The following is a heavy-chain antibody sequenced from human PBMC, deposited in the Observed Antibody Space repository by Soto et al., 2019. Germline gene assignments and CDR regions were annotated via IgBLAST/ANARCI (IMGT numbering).Heavy chain of an antibody. D-gene: IGHD3-3*01. Sequence: GGSLRLSCVASGFTFSSYGMNWVRQAPGKGLEWVSYISISTSSIYYADSVKGRFTISRDNAKNSLFLQMNSLRAEDTAVYYCARDAPITIFGVAQGFDPWGQGTLVTVSS. V-gene: IGHV3-48*01. CDR3: ARDAPITIFGVAQGFDP. CDR2: ISISTSSI. CDR1: GFTFSSYG. J-gene: IGHJ5*02.